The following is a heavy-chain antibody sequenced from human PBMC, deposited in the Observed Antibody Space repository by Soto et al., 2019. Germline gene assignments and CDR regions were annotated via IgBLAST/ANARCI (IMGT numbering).Heavy chain of an antibody. Sequence: EVQLVESGGGLVQPGGSLRLSCAASGFTFSSYWMSWVRQAPGKGLEWVANIKQDGSEKYYVDSVKGRFTISRDNAKNSLYLQMNSLRAEDTAVYLCHAVPAAYGRADYWGQGTLVTVSS. J-gene: IGHJ4*02. CDR1: GFTFSSYW. CDR3: HAVPAAYGRADY. V-gene: IGHV3-7*03. D-gene: IGHD2-2*01. CDR2: IKQDGSEK.